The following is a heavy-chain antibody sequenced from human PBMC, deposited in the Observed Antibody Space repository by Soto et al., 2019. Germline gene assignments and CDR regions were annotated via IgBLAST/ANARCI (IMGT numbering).Heavy chain of an antibody. CDR2: IYYSGST. CDR3: ARWPQLEPRFDY. D-gene: IGHD1-1*01. Sequence: QVQLQESGPGLVKPSQTLSLTCTVSGGSISSGGYYWSWIRQHPGKGLEWIGYIYYSGSTYYNPYIKSRVTISVDTSTNQFSLKLSAVTAADTAGYYCARWPQLEPRFDYWRQGTLVTVSS. J-gene: IGHJ4*02. CDR1: GGSISSGGYY. V-gene: IGHV4-31*03.